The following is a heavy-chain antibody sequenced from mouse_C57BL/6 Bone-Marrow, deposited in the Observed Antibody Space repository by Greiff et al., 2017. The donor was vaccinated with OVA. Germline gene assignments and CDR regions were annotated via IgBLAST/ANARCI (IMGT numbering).Heavy chain of an antibody. CDR3: AREDYYGSSHWYFDV. CDR2: IYPGGGYT. J-gene: IGHJ1*03. D-gene: IGHD1-1*01. V-gene: IGHV1-63*01. Sequence: VKLQESGAELVRPGTSVKMSCKASGYTFTNYWIGWAKQRPGHGLEWIGDIYPGGGYTNYNEKFKGKATLTADKSSSTAYMQFSSLTSEDSAIYYCAREDYYGSSHWYFDVWGTGTTVTVSS. CDR1: GYTFTNYW.